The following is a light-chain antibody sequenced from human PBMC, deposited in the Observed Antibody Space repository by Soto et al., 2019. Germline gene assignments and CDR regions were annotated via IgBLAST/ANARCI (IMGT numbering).Light chain of an antibody. J-gene: IGKJ3*01. CDR1: QDINSR. V-gene: IGKV1-12*02. CDR2: AAT. CDR3: QYGNPFT. Sequence: DIQMTQSPSSVSASVGDTVTITCRASQDINSRLAWFQQQPGRPPKYVIQAATMLQSGFPSRFAGSGSGRDFTLTIHTLQPEDSATYCQQYGNPFTFGPGTKVDIK.